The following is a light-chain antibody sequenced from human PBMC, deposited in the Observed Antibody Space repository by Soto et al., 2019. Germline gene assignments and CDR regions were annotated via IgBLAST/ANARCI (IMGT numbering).Light chain of an antibody. CDR1: QSISTW. J-gene: IGKJ4*02. V-gene: IGKV1-5*03. CDR3: EQYNSFPLT. Sequence: DIQMTQSPSTLSASVGDGVTITCRASQSISTWLAWYQQKPGKAPKLLIYKASRLEGGVPSRFSGSGSGTDLNITIRSLHPDAFASYSCEQYNSFPLTFGGGTTGEIK. CDR2: KAS.